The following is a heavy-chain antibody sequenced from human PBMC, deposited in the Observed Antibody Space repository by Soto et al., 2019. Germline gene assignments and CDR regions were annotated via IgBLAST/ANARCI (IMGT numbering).Heavy chain of an antibody. J-gene: IGHJ4*02. D-gene: IGHD5-18*01. CDR2: IYYSGST. CDR3: AREGVRGYSHFDY. CDR1: GGSISSGGYY. Sequence: SETLSLTCTVSGGSISSGGYYWSWIRQHPGKGLEWIGYIYYSGSTYYNPSLKSRVTISVDTSKNQFSLKLSSVTAADTAVYYCAREGVRGYSHFDYWGQATQVTVSS. V-gene: IGHV4-31*03.